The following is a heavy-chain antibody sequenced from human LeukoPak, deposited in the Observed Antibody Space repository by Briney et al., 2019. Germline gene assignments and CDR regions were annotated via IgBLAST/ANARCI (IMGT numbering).Heavy chain of an antibody. V-gene: IGHV1-2*02. CDR1: GYTFTGYY. CDR2: ISSKTGGT. J-gene: IGHJ4*02. Sequence: ASVKVSCKASGYTFTGYYISWVRQAPGQGPEWMGWISSKTGGTKVAEKFQGRVTMTRDTSNSTAFMELSTLKSDDTAVYYCARDVCTSTTCYGPDFWGQGTLVTVSS. CDR3: ARDVCTSTTCYGPDF. D-gene: IGHD2-2*01.